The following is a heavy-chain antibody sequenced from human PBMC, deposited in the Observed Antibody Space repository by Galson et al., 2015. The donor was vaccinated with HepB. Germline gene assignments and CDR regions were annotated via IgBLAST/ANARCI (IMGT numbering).Heavy chain of an antibody. CDR3: ARQGMIVVVYSLYYFDY. CDR2: IYYSGST. J-gene: IGHJ4*02. Sequence: ETLSLTCTVSGGSISSSSYYWGWIRQPPGKGLEWIGSIYYSGSTYYSPPLKSRVTISVDTSKNQFSLKLSSVTAADTAVYYCARQGMIVVVYSLYYFDYWGQGTLVTVSS. CDR1: GGSISSSSYY. V-gene: IGHV4-39*01. D-gene: IGHD3-22*01.